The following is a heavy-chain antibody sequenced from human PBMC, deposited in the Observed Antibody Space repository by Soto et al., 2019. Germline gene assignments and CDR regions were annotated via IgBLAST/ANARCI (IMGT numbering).Heavy chain of an antibody. J-gene: IGHJ4*02. Sequence: QVQLVQSGAEVKKPGSSVKVSCKASGGTFSSYTISWVRQAPGQGLEWMGRIIPILGIANYAQKFQGRVTITADKSTSTAYMELSSLRSEDTAVYYCARPRGDYGAYGVLGYWGQGTLVTVSS. D-gene: IGHD4-17*01. CDR3: ARPRGDYGAYGVLGY. V-gene: IGHV1-69*02. CDR2: IIPILGIA. CDR1: GGTFSSYT.